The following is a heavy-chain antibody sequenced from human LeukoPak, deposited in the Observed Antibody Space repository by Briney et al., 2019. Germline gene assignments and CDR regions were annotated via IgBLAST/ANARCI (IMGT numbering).Heavy chain of an antibody. CDR2: IYTSGST. Sequence: PSETLSLTCTVSGGSISSYYWSWIRQPAGKGLEWIGRIYTSGSTNYNPSLKSRVTMTRDTSTSTVYMELSSLRSEDTAVYYCARDKGRELRDIVVVPAARYYFDYWGQGTLVTVSS. CDR3: ARDKGRELRDIVVVPAARYYFDY. J-gene: IGHJ4*02. CDR1: GGSISSYY. D-gene: IGHD2-2*01. V-gene: IGHV4-4*07.